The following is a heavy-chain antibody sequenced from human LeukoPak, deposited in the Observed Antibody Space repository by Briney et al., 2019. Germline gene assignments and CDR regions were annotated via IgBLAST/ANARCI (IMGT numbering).Heavy chain of an antibody. CDR1: GYTFTSYY. Sequence: ASVKVSCKASGYTFTSYYMHWVRRAPGQGLDWVGIINPSAGSTTYAQKFQGRVTMTRDTSTSTVYMELSRLRSDDTAVYYCARGGITGTTRGPTRLNDAFDIWGQGTMVTVSS. D-gene: IGHD1-20*01. V-gene: IGHV1-46*01. J-gene: IGHJ3*02. CDR3: ARGGITGTTRGPTRLNDAFDI. CDR2: INPSAGST.